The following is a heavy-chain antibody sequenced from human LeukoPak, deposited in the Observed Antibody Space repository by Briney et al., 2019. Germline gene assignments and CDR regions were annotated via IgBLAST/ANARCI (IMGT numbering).Heavy chain of an antibody. CDR2: IKQDESEK. CDR1: GFIFSIYW. V-gene: IGHV3-7*04. D-gene: IGHD5-18*01. CDR3: TRDLYSYGSEY. J-gene: IGHJ4*02. Sequence: GGSLRLSCEASGFIFSIYWMSWVRQAPGEGLQWVANIKQDESEKYYVDSVKGRFTISRDNAKNSLYLQMNSLRAEDTAVYYCTRDLYSYGSEYWGQGTLVTVSS.